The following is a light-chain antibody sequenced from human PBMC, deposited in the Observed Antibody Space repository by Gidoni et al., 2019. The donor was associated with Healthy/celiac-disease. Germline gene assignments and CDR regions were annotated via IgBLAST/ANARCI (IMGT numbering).Light chain of an antibody. CDR3: QQYNNWPLGYT. V-gene: IGKV3-15*01. J-gene: IGKJ2*01. CDR2: GAS. CDR1: QSVSIN. Sequence: EIVMTQTPATLSVSPGERATLSCRASQSVSINLAWYQQKPGQAPRLLIYGASTRATGIPARFSGSGSGTEFTLTISSLQSEDFAVYYCQQYNNWPLGYTFGQGTKLEIK.